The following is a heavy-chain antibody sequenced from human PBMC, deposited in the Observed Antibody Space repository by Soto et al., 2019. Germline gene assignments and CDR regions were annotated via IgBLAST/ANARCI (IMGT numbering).Heavy chain of an antibody. D-gene: IGHD5-12*01. CDR2: IYYSGST. CDR3: ARWLRPYYFDY. J-gene: IGHJ4*02. Sequence: SETLSLTCTVPGGSISRYYWSWVRQPPGKGLEWIGYIYYSGSTNYNPSLKSRVTISVDTSKNQFSLKLSSATAADTAVYYCARWLRPYYFDYWGQGSLVTVSS. V-gene: IGHV4-59*01. CDR1: GGSISRYY.